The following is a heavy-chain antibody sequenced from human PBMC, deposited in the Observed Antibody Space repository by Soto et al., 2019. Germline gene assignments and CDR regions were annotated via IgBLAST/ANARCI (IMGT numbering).Heavy chain of an antibody. J-gene: IGHJ4*02. Sequence: QVKLVQSGAEVKKPGSSVKVSCKASGGTFSSYTISWVRQAPGQGLEWMGRIIPILGIANYAQKFQGRVTITADKSTSTAYMELSSLRSEDTAVYYCARGSIAVAGPDYWGQGTLVTVSS. V-gene: IGHV1-69*02. CDR2: IIPILGIA. CDR3: ARGSIAVAGPDY. CDR1: GGTFSSYT. D-gene: IGHD6-19*01.